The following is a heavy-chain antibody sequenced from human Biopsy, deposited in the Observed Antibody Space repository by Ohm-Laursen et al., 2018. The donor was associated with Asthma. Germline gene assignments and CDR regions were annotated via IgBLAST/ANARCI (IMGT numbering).Heavy chain of an antibody. V-gene: IGHV1-69*01. CDR3: ARASYDTLTGYYNYFDY. CDR1: GGTFSSYA. J-gene: IGHJ4*02. D-gene: IGHD3-9*01. Sequence: SSVKVSCKASGGTFSSYAISWVRQAPGQGLEWMGGIITIFGTANYAQKFQGRVTITADESTSTAYMELSSLRSEDTAVYYCARASYDTLTGYYNYFDYWGQGTLVTVSS. CDR2: IITIFGTA.